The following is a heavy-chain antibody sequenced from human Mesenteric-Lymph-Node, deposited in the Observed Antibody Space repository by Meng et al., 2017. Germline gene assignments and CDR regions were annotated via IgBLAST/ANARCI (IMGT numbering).Heavy chain of an antibody. CDR1: GGTFSSYA. J-gene: IGHJ5*02. CDR2: IIPIFGTA. D-gene: IGHD6-19*01. Sequence: VQRVRSGAEVNKPGSSVKVSCKASGGTFSSYAINWVRQAPGQGLEWMGGIIPIFGTANYAQNFQGRVTITADKSTSTAYMELSRLRSEDTAVYYCARLPGYSSGWDPNWFDPWGQGTPVTVSS. V-gene: IGHV1-69*06. CDR3: ARLPGYSSGWDPNWFDP.